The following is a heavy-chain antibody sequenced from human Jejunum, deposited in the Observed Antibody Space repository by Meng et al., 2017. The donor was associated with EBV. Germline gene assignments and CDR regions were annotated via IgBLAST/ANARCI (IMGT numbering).Heavy chain of an antibody. CDR3: ARDTNGDYGWVDP. D-gene: IGHD4-17*01. V-gene: IGHV4-30-4*01. CDR1: GEALFNCGHY. Sequence: QVQPQASGPGLVTPSPTLSLTCAVSGEALFNCGHYWTWIRQPPVKGLEWIGYIFYTGNTYYNPSLKSRVTISLDISKNQFSLNLTSVTAADTAVYYCARDTNGDYGWVDPWGQGTLVTVSS. CDR2: IFYTGNT. J-gene: IGHJ5*02.